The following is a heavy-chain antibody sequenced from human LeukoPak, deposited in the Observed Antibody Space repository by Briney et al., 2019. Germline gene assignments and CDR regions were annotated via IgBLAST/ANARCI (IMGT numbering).Heavy chain of an antibody. J-gene: IGHJ5*02. V-gene: IGHV3-53*01. D-gene: IGHD6-13*01. Sequence: GGSLRLSCAASGFTVSSNYMSWVRQAPGKGLEWVSVIYSGGSTYYADSVKGRFTISRDNSKNTLYLQMNSLRAEDTAVYYCAIENQYSSSWGYNWFDPWGQGTLVTVSS. CDR3: AIENQYSSSWGYNWFDP. CDR1: GFTVSSNY. CDR2: IYSGGST.